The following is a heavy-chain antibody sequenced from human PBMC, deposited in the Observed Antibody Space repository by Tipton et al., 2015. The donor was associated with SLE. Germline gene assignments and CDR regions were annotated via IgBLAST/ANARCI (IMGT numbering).Heavy chain of an antibody. CDR1: DDSISNYY. CDR3: VRHHSLLRRFDP. CDR2: IYKNGNT. Sequence: TLSLTCNVSDDSISNYYWNWLRQPPGKGLEWIGYIYKNGNTNYNPSLKCRVTISLDTSTNQFSLKLNSVTAADTAVYYCVRHHSLLRRFDPWGQGTLVTVSS. V-gene: IGHV4-59*08. J-gene: IGHJ5*02. D-gene: IGHD4-17*01.